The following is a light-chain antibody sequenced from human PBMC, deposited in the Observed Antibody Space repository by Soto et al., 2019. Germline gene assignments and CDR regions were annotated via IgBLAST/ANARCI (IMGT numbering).Light chain of an antibody. Sequence: DIHLTQSPSTLSASVGYRFTITCRASPSINGWLAWYQQKPGQAPNLLIYKASTLESGVPSRFRGSGSGTGFTLTVSSLQPDDFETYYCHQYHNFPRTFGQGTKVDIK. CDR2: KAS. V-gene: IGKV1-5*03. J-gene: IGKJ1*01. CDR1: PSINGW. CDR3: HQYHNFPRT.